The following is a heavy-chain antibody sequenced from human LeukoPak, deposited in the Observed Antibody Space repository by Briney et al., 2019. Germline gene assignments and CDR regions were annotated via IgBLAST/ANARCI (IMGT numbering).Heavy chain of an antibody. V-gene: IGHV4-34*01. Sequence: SETLSLTCDIYGGTFSGYYWSWIRQPPGKGPEWIGEINLSGGTNYNPSLKSRVTMSVGTSQNQFSLQLTSVTASDTAVYYCARAYTSSCRWFDPWGQGTLVTVSS. D-gene: IGHD6-13*01. CDR2: INLSGGT. J-gene: IGHJ5*02. CDR3: ARAYTSSCRWFDP. CDR1: GGTFSGYY.